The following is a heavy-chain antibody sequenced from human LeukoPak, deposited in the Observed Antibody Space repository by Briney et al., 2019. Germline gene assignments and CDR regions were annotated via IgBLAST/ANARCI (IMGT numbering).Heavy chain of an antibody. CDR2: IYYSGST. Sequence: SETLSLTCAVYGGSISSSSYYWGWIRQPPGKGLEWIGSIYYSGSTYYNPSLKSRVTISVDTSKNQFSLKLSSVTAADTAAYYCARAPYSSGWWFDYWGQGTLVTVSS. CDR3: ARAPYSSGWWFDY. D-gene: IGHD6-19*01. J-gene: IGHJ4*02. CDR1: GGSISSSSYY. V-gene: IGHV4-39*01.